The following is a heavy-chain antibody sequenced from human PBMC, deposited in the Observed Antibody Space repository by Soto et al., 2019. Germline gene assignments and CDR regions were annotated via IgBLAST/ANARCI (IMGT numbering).Heavy chain of an antibody. CDR2: IYPGDSDT. Sequence: GESLKISCKGSGYSFTSYWIGWVRQMPGKGLEWMGIIYPGDSDTRYSPSFQGQVTISADKSISTAYLPWSSLKASDTAMYYCGSPGGSSSSQADGMDVWGQGTTVTVSS. CDR3: GSPGGSSSSQADGMDV. D-gene: IGHD6-6*01. CDR1: GYSFTSYW. J-gene: IGHJ6*02. V-gene: IGHV5-51*01.